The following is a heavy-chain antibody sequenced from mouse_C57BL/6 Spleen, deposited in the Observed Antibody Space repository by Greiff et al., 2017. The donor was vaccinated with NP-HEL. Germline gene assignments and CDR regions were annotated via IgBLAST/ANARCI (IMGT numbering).Heavy chain of an antibody. J-gene: IGHJ2*01. CDR2: INPGSGGT. CDR1: GYAFTNYL. D-gene: IGHD1-1*01. V-gene: IGHV1-54*01. CDR3: SRDTTVVAPFDY. Sequence: QVQLQQSGAELVRPGTSVKVSCKASGYAFTNYLIEWVKQRPGQGLEWIGVINPGSGGTNYNEKFKGTATLTADKSSSTAYMQLSSLTSEDSAVYFCSRDTTVVAPFDYWGQGTTLTVSS.